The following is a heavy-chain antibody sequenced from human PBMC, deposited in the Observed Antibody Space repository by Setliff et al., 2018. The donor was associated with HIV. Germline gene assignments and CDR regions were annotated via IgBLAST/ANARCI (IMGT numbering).Heavy chain of an antibody. V-gene: IGHV4-39*02. J-gene: IGHJ4*02. CDR3: ARETDVSTSWFGGYYFDF. CDR1: GDSASNSRYY. CDR2: IHYDERT. D-gene: IGHD3-3*01. Sequence: SETLSLTCTVSGDSASNSRYYWAWIRQPPGKGLEYIGSIHYDERTYYNPSLKSRVTISVDTSKKQFSLNLISMTAADTAVYFCARETDVSTSWFGGYYFDFWGQGTVVTVSS.